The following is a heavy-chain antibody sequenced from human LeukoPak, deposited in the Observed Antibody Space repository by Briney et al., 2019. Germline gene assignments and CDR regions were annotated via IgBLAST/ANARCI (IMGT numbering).Heavy chain of an antibody. CDR3: ARAGYSSGWSDFDY. D-gene: IGHD6-19*01. Sequence: GGSLRLSCAASGFTFSSYVMHWVRQAPGKGLEGVAIISYDGSNKYYADSVKGRFTISRDNSKNTLYLQMNSLRAEDTAVYYCARAGYSSGWSDFDYWGQGTLVTVSS. CDR1: GFTFSSYV. J-gene: IGHJ4*02. CDR2: ISYDGSNK. V-gene: IGHV3-30*04.